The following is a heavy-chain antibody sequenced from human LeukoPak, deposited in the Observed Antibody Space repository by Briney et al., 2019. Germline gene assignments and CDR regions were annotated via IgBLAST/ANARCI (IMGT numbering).Heavy chain of an antibody. CDR3: ARDPSGGTARGY. D-gene: IGHD2-15*01. CDR1: GFTFSSYS. V-gene: IGHV3-21*01. CDR2: ISSSSSYI. Sequence: PGGSLRLSCAASGFTFSSYSMNWVRQAPGKGLEWVSSISSSSSYIYYADSVKGRFTISRDNAKNSLYLQMNSLRAEDTAVYYCARDPSGGTARGYWGQGTLVTVSS. J-gene: IGHJ4*02.